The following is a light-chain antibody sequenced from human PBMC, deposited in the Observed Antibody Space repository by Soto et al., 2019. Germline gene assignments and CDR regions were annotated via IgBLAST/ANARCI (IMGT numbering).Light chain of an antibody. J-gene: IGLJ2*01. Sequence: QSVLTQPPSVSGAPGQRVTISCTGSSSNIGAGYDVHWYQQPPGTVPKLLIYGNSNRPSGVPDRFSGSKSGTSASLAITGLQAEDEADYYCQSYDSSLSGSVFGGGTQLTVL. CDR3: QSYDSSLSGSV. V-gene: IGLV1-40*01. CDR1: SSNIGAGYD. CDR2: GNS.